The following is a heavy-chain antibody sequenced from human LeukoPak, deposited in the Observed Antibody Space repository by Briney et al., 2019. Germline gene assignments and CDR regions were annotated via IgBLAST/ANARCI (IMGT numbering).Heavy chain of an antibody. Sequence: SSETLSLTCTVSGGSINGGNYYWTWLRQPAGKGLEWIGRISPSGSTNHNPSLTSRVTISVDTSKNQFSLKLNFVTAADTAVYYCARVSYQEGVDYWGQGTLVTVPS. V-gene: IGHV4-61*02. J-gene: IGHJ4*02. D-gene: IGHD2-2*01. CDR3: ARVSYQEGVDY. CDR1: GGSINGGNYY. CDR2: ISPSGST.